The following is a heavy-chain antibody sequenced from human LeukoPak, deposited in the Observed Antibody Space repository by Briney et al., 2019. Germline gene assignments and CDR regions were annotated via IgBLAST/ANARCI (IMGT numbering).Heavy chain of an antibody. CDR2: INHSGST. J-gene: IGHJ5*02. V-gene: IGHV4-34*01. CDR3: ARGPASFGFDP. CDR1: GGSFSGYY. Sequence: PSETLSLTCAVYGGSFSGYYWSWIRQPPGKGLEWIGEINHSGSTNYNPSLKSRVTISVDTSKNQFSPKLSSVTAADTAVYYCARGPASFGFDPWGQGTLVTVSS.